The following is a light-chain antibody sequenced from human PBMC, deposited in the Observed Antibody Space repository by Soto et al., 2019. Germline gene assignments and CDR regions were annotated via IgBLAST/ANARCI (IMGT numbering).Light chain of an antibody. V-gene: IGLV2-14*03. J-gene: IGLJ1*01. CDR2: DVI. CDR3: SSYTTSNTRQIV. Sequence: QSALTQPASVSGSPGQSITISCTGTSSDVGGYNYVSWYQHHPGKAPKLIIYDVINRPSGVSIRFSASKSDNTASLTISGLQPEDEADYHCSSYTTSNTRQIVFGTGTKLTVL. CDR1: SSDVGGYNY.